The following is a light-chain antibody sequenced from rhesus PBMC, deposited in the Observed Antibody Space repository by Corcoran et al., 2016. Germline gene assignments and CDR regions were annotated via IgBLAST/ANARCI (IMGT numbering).Light chain of an antibody. CDR1: SSDMTGYNY. Sequence: QSGPTQPPSVSGSPGQSVTISCTGTSSDMTGYNYVSWYQQYPGKAPKLMIYGVSDRPSGVSDRFSGSESGNTASLTISGLQAEDEADYYCCSYTISNTFIFGAGTRLTVL. CDR2: GVS. CDR3: CSYTISNTFI. V-gene: IGLV2S7*01. J-gene: IGLJ1*01.